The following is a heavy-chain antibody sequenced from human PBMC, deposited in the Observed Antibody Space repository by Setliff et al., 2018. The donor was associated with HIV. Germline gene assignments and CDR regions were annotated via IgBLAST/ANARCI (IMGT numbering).Heavy chain of an antibody. Sequence: GESLKISCRGSGYRFTDYWIGWVRQVPGKGLEWMGIIYPGDSDTRYSPSFQGQVTMSADKSINTAYLQWSSLKASDTAVYFCARRDSGSYYGRLEYWGQGTLVTVSS. D-gene: IGHD1-26*01. J-gene: IGHJ4*02. V-gene: IGHV5-51*01. CDR1: GYRFTDYW. CDR3: ARRDSGSYYGRLEY. CDR2: IYPGDSDT.